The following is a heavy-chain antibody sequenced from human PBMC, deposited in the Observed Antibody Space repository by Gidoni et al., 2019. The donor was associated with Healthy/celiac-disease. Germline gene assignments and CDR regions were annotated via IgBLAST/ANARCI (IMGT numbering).Heavy chain of an antibody. CDR3: ASSVVLLVPRPFDL. D-gene: IGHD2-8*02. V-gene: IGHV4-61*01. Sequence: QVQLQESGPGLVKPSETLSLTCTVSGGSVSRGSYYCSWIRQPPGKGLEWIGYIYYSGSTNYNPSLKSRVTISVDTSKNQFSLKLSSVTAADTAVYYCASSVVLLVPRPFDLWGQGTLVTVSS. J-gene: IGHJ5*02. CDR2: IYYSGST. CDR1: GGSVSRGSYY.